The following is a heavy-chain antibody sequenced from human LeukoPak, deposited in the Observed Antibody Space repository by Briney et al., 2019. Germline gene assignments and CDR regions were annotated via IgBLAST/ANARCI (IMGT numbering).Heavy chain of an antibody. J-gene: IGHJ4*02. Sequence: GGSLRLSCAASGFTFSSYWMHWVRHAPGKGLVWVSRINSDGSSTTYADSVKGRFTISRDNAKNTLYLQMNSLRAEDTAVYYCVREGGELGEPTLSNFDYWGQGTLVTVSS. CDR3: VREGGELGEPTLSNFDY. CDR2: INSDGSST. D-gene: IGHD3-16*01. CDR1: GFTFSSYW. V-gene: IGHV3-74*01.